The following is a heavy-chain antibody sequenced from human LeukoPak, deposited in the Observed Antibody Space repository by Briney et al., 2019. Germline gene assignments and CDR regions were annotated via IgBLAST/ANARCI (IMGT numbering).Heavy chain of an antibody. D-gene: IGHD2-2*01. CDR3: ARGVGSTTYYAMDV. Sequence: GGSLRLSCAASGFTFSSSGIHWVRQAPGKGLEWVAVIGYDGSNKYYADSVQGRFTISRDNSKNTLFLQMNSLRAEDTAVYYCARGVGSTTYYAMDVWGQGTTVTVSS. J-gene: IGHJ6*02. V-gene: IGHV3-33*01. CDR2: IGYDGSNK. CDR1: GFTFSSSG.